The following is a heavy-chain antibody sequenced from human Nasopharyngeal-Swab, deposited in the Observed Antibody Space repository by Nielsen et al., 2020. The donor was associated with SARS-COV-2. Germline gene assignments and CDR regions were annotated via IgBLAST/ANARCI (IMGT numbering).Heavy chain of an antibody. J-gene: IGHJ4*02. CDR2: ISASGGST. CDR1: GFIFSRSA. Sequence: GGSLRLSCVVSGFIFSRSAMTWVRQAPGKGLEWVSGISASGGSTYYADSVKGRFTISRDNSKNILYLQMNSLTVEDTAVYYCAKGNQLTRFGYWGQGTLVTVSS. D-gene: IGHD1-14*01. CDR3: AKGNQLTRFGY. V-gene: IGHV3-23*01.